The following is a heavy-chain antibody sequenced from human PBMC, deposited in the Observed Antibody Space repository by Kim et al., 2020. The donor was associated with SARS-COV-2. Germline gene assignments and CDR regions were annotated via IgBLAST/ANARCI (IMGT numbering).Heavy chain of an antibody. CDR2: LNPKSGDT. Sequence: ASVKVSCKASGYTFTAYFIHWVRQGPGQGLEWMGWLNPKSGDTTYAQKFQGRVTMTSDTSITTAYMEVSGLRSDDTAVYYCARSVASSPHDYWGQRTLVT. D-gene: IGHD6-19*01. V-gene: IGHV1-2*02. CDR3: ARSVASSPHDY. J-gene: IGHJ4*02. CDR1: GYTFTAYF.